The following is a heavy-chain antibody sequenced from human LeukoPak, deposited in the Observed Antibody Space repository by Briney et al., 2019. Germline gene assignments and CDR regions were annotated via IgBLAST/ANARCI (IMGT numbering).Heavy chain of an antibody. CDR1: GGTFSSYA. CDR2: IIPILGIA. D-gene: IGHD3-16*02. Sequence: SVKVSCKASGGTFSSYAISWVRQAPGQGLEWMGRIIPILGIANYAQKFQGRVTITADKSTSTAYMELSSLRSEDTAVYYCASFPQGGGRFRLDYWGQGTLVTVSS. J-gene: IGHJ4*02. V-gene: IGHV1-69*04. CDR3: ASFPQGGGRFRLDY.